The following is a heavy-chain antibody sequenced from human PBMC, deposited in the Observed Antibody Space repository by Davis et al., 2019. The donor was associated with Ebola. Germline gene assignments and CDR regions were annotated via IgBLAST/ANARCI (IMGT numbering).Heavy chain of an antibody. CDR1: GGSFTGYY. CDR2: IYYSGST. Sequence: SETLSLTCAVNGGSFTGYYWTWIRQHPGKGLEWIGYIYYSGSTYYNPSLKSRVTISVDTSKNQFSLKLSSVTAADTAVYYCARGIDYDFWSGPTFDYWGQGTLVTVSS. J-gene: IGHJ4*02. V-gene: IGHV4-31*11. D-gene: IGHD3-3*01. CDR3: ARGIDYDFWSGPTFDY.